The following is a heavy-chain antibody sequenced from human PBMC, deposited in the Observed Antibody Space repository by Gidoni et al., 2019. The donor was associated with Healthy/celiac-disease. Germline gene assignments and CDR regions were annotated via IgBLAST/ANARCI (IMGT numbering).Heavy chain of an antibody. CDR2: IYYSGST. D-gene: IGHD2-15*01. J-gene: IGHJ4*02. Sequence: QVQLQESGPGLVKPSQTLSLTCTVSGGSISSGDYSWSWIGQPPGKGLEWIGYIYYSGSTYYNPSLKSRVTISVDTSKNQFSLKLSSVTAADTAVYYCARVQEDCSGGSCRYYFDYWGQGTLVTVSS. V-gene: IGHV4-30-4*01. CDR1: GGSISSGDYS. CDR3: ARVQEDCSGGSCRYYFDY.